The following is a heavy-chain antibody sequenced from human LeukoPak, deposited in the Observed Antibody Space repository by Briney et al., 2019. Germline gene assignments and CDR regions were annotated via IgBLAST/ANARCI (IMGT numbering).Heavy chain of an antibody. Sequence: WISAYNGNTNYAQKLQGRVTMTTDTSTSTAYMELRSLRSDDTAVYYCARDVLPSHYFDYWGQGTLVTVSS. CDR2: ISAYNGNT. CDR3: ARDVLPSHYFDY. V-gene: IGHV1-18*01. J-gene: IGHJ4*02.